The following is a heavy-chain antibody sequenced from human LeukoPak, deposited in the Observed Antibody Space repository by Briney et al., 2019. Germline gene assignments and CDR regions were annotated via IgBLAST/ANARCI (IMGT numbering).Heavy chain of an antibody. J-gene: IGHJ4*02. CDR2: ISSTGSTI. Sequence: GGSLRLSCAASGFTFGNAWLNWVRQAPGKGLEWVSYISSTGSTIYYTDSVKGRFTISRDNAKNSLYLQMNSLRAEDTAVYYCARNDFWSGNYSDYWGQGTLVTVSS. CDR1: GFTFGNAW. D-gene: IGHD3-3*01. V-gene: IGHV3-48*04. CDR3: ARNDFWSGNYSDY.